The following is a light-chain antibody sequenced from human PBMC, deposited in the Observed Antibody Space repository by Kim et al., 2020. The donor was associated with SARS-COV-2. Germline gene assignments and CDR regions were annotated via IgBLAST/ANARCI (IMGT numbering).Light chain of an antibody. CDR3: QHYGSSSRT. CDR2: GAS. Sequence: ENVLTQSPGTLSLFPGERATLSCRASQTVFNNYLAWYQQKPGQPPRLLIYGASSRATGIPDRFSGSGSGTDFTLTISRLEPEDLAVYFCQHYGSSSRTFGQGTKV. J-gene: IGKJ1*01. CDR1: QTVFNNY. V-gene: IGKV3-20*01.